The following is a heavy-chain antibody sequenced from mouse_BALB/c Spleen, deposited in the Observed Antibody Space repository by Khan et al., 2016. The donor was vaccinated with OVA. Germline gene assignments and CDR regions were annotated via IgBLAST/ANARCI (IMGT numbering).Heavy chain of an antibody. J-gene: IGHJ3*01. CDR2: IYPGTDNT. V-gene: IGHV1-76*01. Sequence: VELVESGAELVRPGASVKLSCKTSGYIFTSYWIHWVKQRSGQGLEWIARIYPGTDNTNYNEKLRDKATLTADKSSSTAYIQLSSLKSEDSAVYFCAREEALYCFAYWGQGTMLTVSA. CDR1: GYIFTSYW. D-gene: IGHD1-1*01. CDR3: AREEALYCFAY.